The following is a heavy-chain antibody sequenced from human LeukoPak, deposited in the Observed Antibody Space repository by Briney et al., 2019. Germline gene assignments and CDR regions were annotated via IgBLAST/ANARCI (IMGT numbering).Heavy chain of an antibody. Sequence: SQTPSLTCTVSGGSISSGDYYWSWIRQPPGTGLEWIGYIYYSGSTYYNPSLKSRVTISVDTSKNQFSLKLSSVTAADTAVYYCARESGGYSYGYNDYWGQGTLVTVSS. J-gene: IGHJ4*02. CDR2: IYYSGST. V-gene: IGHV4-30-4*01. CDR1: GGSISSGDYY. D-gene: IGHD5-18*01. CDR3: ARESGGYSYGYNDY.